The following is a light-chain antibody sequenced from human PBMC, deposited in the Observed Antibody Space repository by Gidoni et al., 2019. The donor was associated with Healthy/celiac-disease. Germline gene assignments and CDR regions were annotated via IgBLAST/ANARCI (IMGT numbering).Light chain of an antibody. V-gene: IGKV4-1*01. Sequence: IVMTQSPDSLAVSRGERATINCKSSQSVLYSSNNKNYLAWYQQKPGQPPKLLIYWASTRESGVPDRFSGSGSGTDFTLTISSLQAEEVAVYYCQQYYSTPLTFGGGTKVEIK. J-gene: IGKJ4*01. CDR3: QQYYSTPLT. CDR1: QSVLYSSNNKNY. CDR2: WAS.